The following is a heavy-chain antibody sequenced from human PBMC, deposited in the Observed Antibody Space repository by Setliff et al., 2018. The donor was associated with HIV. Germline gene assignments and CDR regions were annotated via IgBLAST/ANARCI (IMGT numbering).Heavy chain of an antibody. D-gene: IGHD3-16*01. CDR2: FYTNGNT. Sequence: SETLSLTCAVYGGSFSGYYWSWIRQPAGKGLEWIGRFYTNGNTNYNPSLKSRVTVSADTSKNQFSLKLTSVTAADTAVYYCARGDPFTDFDSWGQGTLVTVSS. CDR3: ARGDPFTDFDS. J-gene: IGHJ4*02. V-gene: IGHV4-59*10. CDR1: GGSFSGYY.